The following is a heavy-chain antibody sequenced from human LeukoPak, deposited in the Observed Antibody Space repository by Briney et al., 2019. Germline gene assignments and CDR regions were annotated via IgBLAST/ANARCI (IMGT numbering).Heavy chain of an antibody. CDR1: GFTFSSYW. CDR3: TRGFWGWEVDY. V-gene: IGHV3-74*03. Sequence: PGGSLRLSCEASGFTFSSYWMHWVRQAPGKGLVWVSRINTDGRSTEYADSGRGRFTISRDNAKNTLYLQMNSLRVDDTAVYYCTRGFWGWEVDYWGQGVLVTVSS. J-gene: IGHJ4*02. CDR2: INTDGRST. D-gene: IGHD3-16*01.